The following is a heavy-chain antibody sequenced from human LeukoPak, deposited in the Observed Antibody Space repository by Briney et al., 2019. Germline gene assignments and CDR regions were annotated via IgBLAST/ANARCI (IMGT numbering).Heavy chain of an antibody. D-gene: IGHD1-20*01. Sequence: SETLSLTCTVFGGSISNYYWSWIRQPPGKGLEWIGYIYYSGSTNYNPSLKSRVTISVDTSKNQFSLNLTSVTAADTAVYYCARHRLGNWKSDFDYWGQGTLVTVSS. CDR1: GGSISNYY. CDR3: ARHRLGNWKSDFDY. J-gene: IGHJ4*02. V-gene: IGHV4-59*08. CDR2: IYYSGST.